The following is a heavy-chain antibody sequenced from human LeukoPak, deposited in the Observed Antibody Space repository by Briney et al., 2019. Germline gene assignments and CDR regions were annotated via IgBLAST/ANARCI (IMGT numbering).Heavy chain of an antibody. CDR2: IFYSGTT. V-gene: IGHV4-59*01. CDR1: GGSINGYY. CDR3: ARVTGDYYFDY. Sequence: SETLSLTCTVSGGSINGYYWSWIRQPPGKGLEWIAYIFYSGTTNYNPSLKSRVTISVDTSKNQFSLKLRSVTAADTAVYYCARVTGDYYFDYWGQGTLVTVSS. D-gene: IGHD2-21*02. J-gene: IGHJ4*02.